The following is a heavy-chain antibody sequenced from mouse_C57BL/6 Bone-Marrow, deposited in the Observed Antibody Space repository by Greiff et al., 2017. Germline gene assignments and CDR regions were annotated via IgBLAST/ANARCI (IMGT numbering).Heavy chain of an antibody. J-gene: IGHJ4*01. CDR2: IDPSDSYT. CDR1: GYTFTSYW. CDR3: ARSCCYAMDY. V-gene: IGHV1-69*01. Sequence: QVQLQQPGAELVMPGASVKLSCKASGYTFTSYWMHWVKQRPGQGLEWIGEIDPSDSYTNYNQKFKGKSTLTVDKSSSTAYMQLSSLTSEDSAVYYGARSCCYAMDYWGQGTSVTVSS.